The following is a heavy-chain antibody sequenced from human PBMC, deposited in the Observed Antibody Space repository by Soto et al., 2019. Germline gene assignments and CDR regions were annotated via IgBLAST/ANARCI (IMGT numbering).Heavy chain of an antibody. CDR2: INGGDSST. CDR3: AKRSSSSTFDY. V-gene: IGHV3-74*01. Sequence: GGSLRLSCAASGFTFSSYGVHGVRQAPGKGLVWVSLINGGDSSTSYADSVKGRFTISRDNSKNTLYLQMNSLRAEDTAVYYCAKRSSSSTFDYWGQGTLVTVSS. CDR1: GFTFSSYG. J-gene: IGHJ4*02. D-gene: IGHD6-6*01.